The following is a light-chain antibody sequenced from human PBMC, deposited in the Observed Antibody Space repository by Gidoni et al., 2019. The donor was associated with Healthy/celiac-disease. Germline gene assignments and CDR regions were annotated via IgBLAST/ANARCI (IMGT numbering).Light chain of an antibody. Sequence: QSALTQPAYVSGSPGQSITISCTGTSSDVGGYNYVSWYQQHPGKATKLMLYEVSKRPSRVSSRFSGSKSSNTASLTISGLQTEDEADYYCSSYTSSSTRVFGTGTKVTVL. CDR3: SSYTSSSTRV. CDR1: SSDVGGYNY. V-gene: IGLV2-14*01. J-gene: IGLJ1*01. CDR2: EVS.